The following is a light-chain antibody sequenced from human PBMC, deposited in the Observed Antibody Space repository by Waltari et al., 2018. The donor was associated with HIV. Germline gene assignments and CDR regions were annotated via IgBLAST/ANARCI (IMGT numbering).Light chain of an antibody. J-gene: IGLJ2*01. CDR1: NIKSKN. Sequence: SYVLTQPPSVSVAPGQTATITCGGNNIKSKNVHWYRQRPGQAPTLVGYDDSARPSGIPERFSGSHSENTATLTISRGEAGDEADYYCQVWDSTTDEGVFGGGTKLAGL. CDR3: QVWDSTTDEGV. V-gene: IGLV3-21*02. CDR2: DDS.